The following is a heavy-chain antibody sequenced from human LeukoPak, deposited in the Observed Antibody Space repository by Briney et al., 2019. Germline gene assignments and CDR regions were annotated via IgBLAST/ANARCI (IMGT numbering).Heavy chain of an antibody. D-gene: IGHD5-18*01. J-gene: IGHJ4*02. V-gene: IGHV3-66*01. CDR2: IYSGGST. Sequence: GGSLRLSCAASGFTVSSNYMSWVRQAPGKGLEWVSVIYSGGSTYYADSVKGRFTISRDNSKNTLYLQMNSLRAEDTAVYYCAKAKRHFQLFDYWGQGTLVTVSS. CDR3: AKAKRHFQLFDY. CDR1: GFTVSSNY.